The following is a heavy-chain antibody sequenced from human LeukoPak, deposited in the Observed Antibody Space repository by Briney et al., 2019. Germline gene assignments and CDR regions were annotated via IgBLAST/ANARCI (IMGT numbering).Heavy chain of an antibody. D-gene: IGHD3-22*01. V-gene: IGHV1-2*02. CDR3: ARWLDYYDSSGYEANYYYYYYMDV. J-gene: IGHJ6*03. CDR2: INPISGGT. CDR1: GYTFTGYY. Sequence: GASVKVSCKASGYTFTGYYMHWVRQAPGQGLEWMGWINPISGGTNYAQKFQGRVTMTRDTSISTAYMELSRLRSDDTAVYYCARWLDYYDSSGYEANYYYYYYMDVWGKGTTVAVSS.